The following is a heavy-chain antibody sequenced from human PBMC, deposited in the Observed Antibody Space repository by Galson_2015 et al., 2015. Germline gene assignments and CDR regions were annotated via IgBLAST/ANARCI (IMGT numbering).Heavy chain of an antibody. V-gene: IGHV3-30*18. CDR1: GFTFSSCG. Sequence: SLRLSCAASGFTFSSCGMHWVRQAPGKGLEWVALISDEGSIKEYADSVKGRFTISRDNSKNTLSLQMNSLRAEDTAIYYCAKDNERYCSDGHCYSYYYYGMDVWGQGTTDTVSS. CDR3: AKDNERYCSDGHCYSYYYYGMDV. CDR2: ISDEGSIK. J-gene: IGHJ6*02. D-gene: IGHD2-15*01.